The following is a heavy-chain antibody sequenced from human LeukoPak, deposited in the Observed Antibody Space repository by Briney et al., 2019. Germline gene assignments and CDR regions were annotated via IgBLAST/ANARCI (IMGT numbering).Heavy chain of an antibody. D-gene: IGHD2-2*01. CDR3: ARSHDTASLNIVVVPAAPDY. J-gene: IGHJ4*02. Sequence: GESLKICCKGSGYRFTSDWIGWVRQMPGKGLEWMGIIYPGDSDTRYSPSFQGQVTISADKSISTAYLQWSSLKASDTAMYYCARSHDTASLNIVVVPAAPDYWGQGTLVTVSS. V-gene: IGHV5-51*01. CDR2: IYPGDSDT. CDR1: GYRFTSDW.